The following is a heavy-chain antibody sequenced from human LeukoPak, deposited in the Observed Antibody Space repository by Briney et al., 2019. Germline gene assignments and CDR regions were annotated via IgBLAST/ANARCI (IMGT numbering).Heavy chain of an antibody. D-gene: IGHD3-16*02. CDR3: ARPTFGGVIVFDY. Sequence: PGGSLRLSCAASGFTFSSYWMSWVRQTPGRGLEWVANIKQDGSEKYYVDSVKGRFTISRDNAKNSLYLQMNSLRAEDTAVYYCARPTFGGVIVFDYWGQGTLVTVSS. V-gene: IGHV3-7*01. CDR2: IKQDGSEK. J-gene: IGHJ4*02. CDR1: GFTFSSYW.